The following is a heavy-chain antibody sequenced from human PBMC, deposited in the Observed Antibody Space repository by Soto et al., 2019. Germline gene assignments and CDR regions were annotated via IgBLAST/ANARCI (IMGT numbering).Heavy chain of an antibody. CDR3: AKDIKWERRKDFDY. J-gene: IGHJ4*02. CDR1: GFTFSSYG. V-gene: IGHV3-30*18. Sequence: GGSLRLSCAASGFTFSSYGMHWVRQAPGKGLEWVAVISYDGSNKYYADSVKGRFTISRDNSKNTLYLQMNSLRAEDTAVXYCAKDIKWERRKDFDYWGQGTLVTVSS. CDR2: ISYDGSNK. D-gene: IGHD1-26*01.